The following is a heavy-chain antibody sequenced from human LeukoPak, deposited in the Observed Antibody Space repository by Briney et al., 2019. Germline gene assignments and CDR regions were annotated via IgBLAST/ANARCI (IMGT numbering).Heavy chain of an antibody. CDR1: GGSFSGYY. J-gene: IGHJ6*02. CDR2: INHSGST. Sequence: SETLSLTCAVYGGSFSGYYWSWIRQPPGKGLEWIGEINHSGSTNYNPSLKSRVTISVDTSKNQFSLKLSSVTAADTAVYYCARQYWNYYYGMDVWGQGTTVTVSS. CDR3: ARQYWNYYYGMDV. V-gene: IGHV4-34*01. D-gene: IGHD2-8*02.